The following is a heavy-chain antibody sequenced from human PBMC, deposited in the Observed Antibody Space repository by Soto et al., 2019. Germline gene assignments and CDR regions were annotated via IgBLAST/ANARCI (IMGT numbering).Heavy chain of an antibody. CDR2: IRNKAYGGTT. CDR3: TRNVRGYCSSSSCPSTDY. CDR1: GFTFGDYA. J-gene: IGHJ4*02. Sequence: GGYLRLSCTTSGFTFGDYAMTWFRQAPGKGLEWVSFIRNKAYGGTTEYAASVKGRFTISRDDSKSIAYLQMNSLKTEDTAVYYCTRNVRGYCSSSSCPSTDYWGQAILVTVST. V-gene: IGHV3-49*03. D-gene: IGHD2-2*01.